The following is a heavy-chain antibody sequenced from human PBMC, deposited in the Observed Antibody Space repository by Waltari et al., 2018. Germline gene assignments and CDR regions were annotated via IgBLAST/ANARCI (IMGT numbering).Heavy chain of an antibody. CDR3: ARSITIFGVAPPRSYWYFDL. V-gene: IGHV1-69*05. J-gene: IGHJ2*01. CDR1: GGTFSSYA. Sequence: QVQLVQSGAEVKKPGSSVKVSCKASGGTFSSYAISWVRQAPGQGLGWMGGIIPIVGTANDEKKCQGRVTMTKDEATSTAYMELSSLRSEETAVYYCARSITIFGVAPPRSYWYFDLWGRGTLVTVSS. D-gene: IGHD3-3*01. CDR2: IIPIVGTA.